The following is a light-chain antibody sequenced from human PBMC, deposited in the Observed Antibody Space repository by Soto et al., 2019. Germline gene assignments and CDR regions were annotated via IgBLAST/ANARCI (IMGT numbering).Light chain of an antibody. CDR1: QSVSGN. CDR2: GAS. CDR3: QQYHNLPYT. V-gene: IGKV3-15*01. Sequence: EKVMTQSPATLSVSPGERATLSCRASQSVSGNLAWYQQKPGQAPRLLIYGASARATDIPARFSGSGSGTEFTLTISSLQSEDSAVYYCQQYHNLPYTFGQGTRLEIK. J-gene: IGKJ2*01.